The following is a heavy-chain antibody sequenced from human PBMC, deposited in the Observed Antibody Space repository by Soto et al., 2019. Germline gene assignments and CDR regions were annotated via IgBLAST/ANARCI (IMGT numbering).Heavy chain of an antibody. CDR1: GYTFTSYD. V-gene: IGHV1-8*01. Sequence: QVQLVQSGAEVKKPGASVKVSCKASGYTFTSYDINWVRQATGQGLEWMGWMNPNSGNTGYAQKFQGRVTMTRNTSKSTAEMEVGSGRCEDAAVYYGGGGGGRGGVDYWGQGTLVTVSS. D-gene: IGHD3-10*01. CDR2: MNPNSGNT. CDR3: GGGGGRGGVDY. J-gene: IGHJ4*02.